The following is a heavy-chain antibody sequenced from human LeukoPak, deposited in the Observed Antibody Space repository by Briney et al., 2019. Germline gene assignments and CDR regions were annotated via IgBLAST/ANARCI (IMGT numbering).Heavy chain of an antibody. CDR1: GGSISSSSYY. CDR2: FYYSGST. V-gene: IGHV4-39*01. CDR3: VRHLGPAQIHSYFGY. J-gene: IGHJ4*02. D-gene: IGHD2-2*01. Sequence: KPSETLSLTCTVSGGSISSSSYYWGWIRQPPGKGLEWIGTFYYSGSTYYNSSLKSRVTISVDTSKNQFSLKLRSVTAADTAVYYCVRHLGPAQIHSYFGYWGQGTLVTVSS.